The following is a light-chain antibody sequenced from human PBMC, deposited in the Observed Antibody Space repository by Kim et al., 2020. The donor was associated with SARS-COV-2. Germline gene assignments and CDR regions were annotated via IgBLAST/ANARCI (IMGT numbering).Light chain of an antibody. Sequence: EIVLTQSPGTLSLSPGKRATLSCRASQSVSSNYLAWYQQKPGQAPRLLIFAASSRATGIPDRFSGSGSATDFTLTISRLEPEDFAVYYCQQYGSSPRTFGQGTKVDIK. J-gene: IGKJ1*01. CDR1: QSVSSNY. CDR3: QQYGSSPRT. V-gene: IGKV3-20*01. CDR2: AAS.